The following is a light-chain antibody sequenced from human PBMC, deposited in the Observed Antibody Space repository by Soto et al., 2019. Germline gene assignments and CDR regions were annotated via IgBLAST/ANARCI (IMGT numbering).Light chain of an antibody. CDR2: GAS. CDR3: QQYNNRVT. CDR1: QSVGTN. V-gene: IGKV3-15*01. Sequence: ETVMTQSPATLSVSPGERATLSCRASQSVGTNLAWYQQNPGQAPRLLIFGASTRATGIPARFSGSGSGTEFTLTISSLQSEDFAVYYCQQYNNRVTFGGGTKVEIK. J-gene: IGKJ4*01.